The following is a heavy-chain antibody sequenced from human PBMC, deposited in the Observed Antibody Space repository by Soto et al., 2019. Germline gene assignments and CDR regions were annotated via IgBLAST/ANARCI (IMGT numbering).Heavy chain of an antibody. V-gene: IGHV3-23*01. Sequence: DVQLLESGGGLVQPEGSLRLSCAASGFTFSSYAMGWVRQGPGKGLEWVAVVSIGGSTHYADSVRGRFTISRDNSKNTLALQINSLTAEDTAVYFCAKRRGAGGHFDYGGQGSLVTFYS. J-gene: IGHJ4*02. CDR1: GFTFSSYA. D-gene: IGHD2-15*01. CDR2: VSIGGST. CDR3: AKRRGAGGHFDY.